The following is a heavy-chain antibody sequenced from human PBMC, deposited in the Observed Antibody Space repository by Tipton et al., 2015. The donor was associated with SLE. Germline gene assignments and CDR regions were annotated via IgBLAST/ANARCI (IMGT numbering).Heavy chain of an antibody. D-gene: IGHD5-18*01. J-gene: IGHJ4*02. CDR3: ARGEGYSYGLDPFDY. V-gene: IGHV4-59*11. CDR1: GGSISSHY. CDR2: IYYSGST. Sequence: TLSLTCTVSGGSISSHYWSWIRQPPGKGLEWIGYIYYSGSTSYNPSLKSRVTISVDTSKNQFSLKLSSVTAADTAVYYCARGEGYSYGLDPFDYWGQGTLVTVSS.